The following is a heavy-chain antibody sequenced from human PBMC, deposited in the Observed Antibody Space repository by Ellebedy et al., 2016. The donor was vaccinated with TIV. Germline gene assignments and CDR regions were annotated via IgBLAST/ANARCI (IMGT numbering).Heavy chain of an antibody. V-gene: IGHV4-34*12. Sequence: MPSETLSLTCAVYGGSFSGYYCNWIRQPPGKGLEWIGAIIHSGSTYYNPSLKSRVTISKDTSKNQFSLKLTSVTAADTAVYYCARRSSYWSALDFWGQGTLATVSS. CDR1: GGSFSGYY. CDR3: ARRSSYWSALDF. CDR2: IIHSGST. D-gene: IGHD6-19*01. J-gene: IGHJ4*02.